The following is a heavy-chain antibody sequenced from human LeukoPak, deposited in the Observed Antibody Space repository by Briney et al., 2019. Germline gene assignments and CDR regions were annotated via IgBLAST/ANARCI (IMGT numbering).Heavy chain of an antibody. Sequence: GGSLRLSCAASGFTFGSYSMNWVRQAPGKGLEWVSYISSSSSTIYYADSVKGRFTISRDNAKNSLYLQMNSLRAEDTAVYYCAKDLVGYYYGSGTDYWGQGTLVTVSS. CDR2: ISSSSSTI. J-gene: IGHJ4*02. CDR3: AKDLVGYYYGSGTDY. CDR1: GFTFGSYS. V-gene: IGHV3-48*01. D-gene: IGHD3-10*01.